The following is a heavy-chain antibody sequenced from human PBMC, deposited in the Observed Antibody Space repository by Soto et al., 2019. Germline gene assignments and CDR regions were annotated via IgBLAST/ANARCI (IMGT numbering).Heavy chain of an antibody. CDR1: GYTLTELS. D-gene: IGHD3-10*01. V-gene: IGHV1-24*01. J-gene: IGHJ4*02. CDR3: ATVGGSGSFQSPHSN. Sequence: ASVKVSCKVSGYTLTELSMHWVRQAPGKGLEWMGGFDPEDGETIYAQKFQGRVTMTEDTSTDTAYMELSSLRSEDTAVYYCATVGGSGSFQSPHSNWGQGTLVTVSS. CDR2: FDPEDGET.